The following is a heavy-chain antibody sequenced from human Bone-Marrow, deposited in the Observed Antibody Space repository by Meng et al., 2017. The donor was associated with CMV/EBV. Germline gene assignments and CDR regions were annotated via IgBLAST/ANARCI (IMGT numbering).Heavy chain of an antibody. J-gene: IGHJ6*02. Sequence: ASVKVSCKASGYTFTSYGISWVRQAPGQGLEWMGWINPNSGGTNYAQKFQGRVTMTRDTSISTAYMELSRLRSDDTAVYYCARCMVRGVTHYYYYYGMDVWGQGTTVTVSS. CDR3: ARCMVRGVTHYYYYYGMDV. CDR2: INPNSGGT. V-gene: IGHV1-2*02. CDR1: GYTFTSYG. D-gene: IGHD3-10*01.